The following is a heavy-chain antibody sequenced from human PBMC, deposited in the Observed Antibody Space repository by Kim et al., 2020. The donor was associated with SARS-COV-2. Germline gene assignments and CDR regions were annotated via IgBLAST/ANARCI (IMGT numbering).Heavy chain of an antibody. Sequence: GGSLRLSCAASGFSFSTYEMHWVRQAPGKGLEWVSYISTSGSTIYYTDSVKVRFTISRDNAKNSLYLQMNSLRAEDTAVYYCARISYGSGSYGPDYWGQGTLVTVST. D-gene: IGHD3-10*01. J-gene: IGHJ4*02. CDR3: ARISYGSGSYGPDY. V-gene: IGHV3-48*03. CDR1: GFSFSTYE. CDR2: ISTSGSTI.